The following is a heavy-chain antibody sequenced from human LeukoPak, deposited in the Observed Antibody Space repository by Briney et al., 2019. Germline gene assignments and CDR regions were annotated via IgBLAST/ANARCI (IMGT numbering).Heavy chain of an antibody. V-gene: IGHV1-2*02. CDR3: ARVGTAMTSILDY. Sequence: VSVKVSCKASGGTFSSYAISWVRQAPGQGLEWMGWINPNSGGTNYAQKFQGRVTMTRDTSISTAYMELSRLRSDDTAVYYCARVGTAMTSILDYWGQGTLVTVSS. J-gene: IGHJ4*02. CDR1: GGTFSSYA. CDR2: INPNSGGT. D-gene: IGHD5-18*01.